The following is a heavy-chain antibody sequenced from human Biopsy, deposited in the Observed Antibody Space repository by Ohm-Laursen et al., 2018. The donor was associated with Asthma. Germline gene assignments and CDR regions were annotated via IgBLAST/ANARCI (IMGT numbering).Heavy chain of an antibody. J-gene: IGHJ6*02. Sequence: SVKVSCKASGYTFNSAGITWVRQAPGQGLEWMGWISVYNGNTKVAQKLQDRVTMITDTSMSTACMELRSLRSDDTAVYFCARAVDYSHYYGIDVWGQGTTVTVS. V-gene: IGHV1-18*01. CDR3: ARAVDYSHYYGIDV. CDR1: GYTFNSAG. D-gene: IGHD3-10*01. CDR2: ISVYNGNT.